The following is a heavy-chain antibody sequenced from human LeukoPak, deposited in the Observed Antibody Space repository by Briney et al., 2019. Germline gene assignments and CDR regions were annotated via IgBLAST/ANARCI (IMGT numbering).Heavy chain of an antibody. CDR3: ARSSGYSYDAFDI. D-gene: IGHD3-22*01. Sequence: SETLSLTCAVYGGSFSGYYWSWIRQPPGKGLEWIGEINHSGSTNYNPSLKSRVTISVDTSKHQFSLKLSSVTAADTAVYYCARSSGYSYDAFDIWGQGAMVTVSS. V-gene: IGHV4-34*01. J-gene: IGHJ3*02. CDR2: INHSGST. CDR1: GGSFSGYY.